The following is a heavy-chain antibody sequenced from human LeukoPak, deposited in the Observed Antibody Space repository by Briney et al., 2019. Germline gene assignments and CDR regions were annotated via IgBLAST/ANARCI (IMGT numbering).Heavy chain of an antibody. CDR2: IYSGGSA. J-gene: IGHJ2*01. CDR1: GFIVSNNY. CDR3: ARYDFILISYFDL. Sequence: QPGGSLRLSCAVSGFIVSNNYMSWVRQAPGKGLEWVSVIYSGGSAYYADSVKGRFTISRDNSKNTLYLQMNSLRAEDTAVYYCARYDFILISYFDLWGRGTLVTVSS. D-gene: IGHD3-3*01. V-gene: IGHV3-53*01.